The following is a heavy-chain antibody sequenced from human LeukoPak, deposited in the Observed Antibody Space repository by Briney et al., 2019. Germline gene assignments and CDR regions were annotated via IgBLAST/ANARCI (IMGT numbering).Heavy chain of an antibody. CDR2: INPDGSTT. D-gene: IGHD3-10*01. CDR1: GFTLSSYW. Sequence: AGGSLRLSCAASGFTLSSYWMHWVRHVPGKGLVWVSRINPDGSTTTYADSVKGRFTISRDNAKNTLYLQMNSLGAEDTAVYYCARVRVGAYDFEYWGQGTLVTVSS. J-gene: IGHJ4*02. V-gene: IGHV3-74*01. CDR3: ARVRVGAYDFEY.